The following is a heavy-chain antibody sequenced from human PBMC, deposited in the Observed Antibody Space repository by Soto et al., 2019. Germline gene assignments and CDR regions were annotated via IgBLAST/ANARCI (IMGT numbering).Heavy chain of an antibody. CDR2: IKQDGSEK. V-gene: IGHV3-7*01. CDR3: ARDPAPTYYFASGPYFDY. Sequence: EVQLVESGGGLVQPGGSLRLSCAASGFTFSSYWMSWVRQAPGKGLEWVANIKQDGSEKYYVDSVKGRFTISRDNAMYSLSLQMNSLRAEDTAVYYCARDPAPTYYFASGPYFDYWGQGTLVSVSS. D-gene: IGHD3-10*01. CDR1: GFTFSSYW. J-gene: IGHJ4*02.